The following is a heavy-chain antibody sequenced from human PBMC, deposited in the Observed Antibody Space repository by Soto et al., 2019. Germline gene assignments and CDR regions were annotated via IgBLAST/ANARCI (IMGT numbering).Heavy chain of an antibody. CDR2: MYKTGST. J-gene: IGHJ6*02. Sequence: SETLSLTCTVSGGSISGYYWSWIRQPPGKGLEWIGYMYKTGSTVYDPSFKSRVTISVDTSKNQFSLKLNSVTAADTAVYYCARDLWGYCGTDCYPLDVWGQGTTVTVSS. CDR1: GGSISGYY. D-gene: IGHD2-21*02. V-gene: IGHV4-59*01. CDR3: ARDLWGYCGTDCYPLDV.